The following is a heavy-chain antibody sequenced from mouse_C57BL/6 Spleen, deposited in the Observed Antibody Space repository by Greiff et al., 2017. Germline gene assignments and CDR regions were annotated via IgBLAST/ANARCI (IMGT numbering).Heavy chain of an antibody. CDR3: ARLTPIKGYYAMDY. V-gene: IGHV1-72*01. CDR2: IDPNSGGT. CDR1: GFTFTSYW. Sequence: VQLQQPGAELVKPGASVKLSCTASGFTFTSYWMHWVKQRPGRGLEWIGRIDPNSGGTKYNEKFKSKATLTVDKPSSTAYMQLSSLTSEDSAVYYCARLTPIKGYYAMDYWGQGTSVTVSS. J-gene: IGHJ4*01. D-gene: IGHD2-4*01.